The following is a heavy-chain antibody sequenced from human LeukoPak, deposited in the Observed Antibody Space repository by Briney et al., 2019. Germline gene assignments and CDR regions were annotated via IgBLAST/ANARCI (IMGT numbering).Heavy chain of an antibody. J-gene: IGHJ3*02. CDR3: ARDCYSSGWYGAFDI. CDR2: ISSSRSTI. D-gene: IGHD6-19*01. Sequence: GGSLRLSCAASGFTFSTYSVNWVRQAPGKGLEWLSYISSSRSTIYYADSVKGRFIISRDKAKNSLYLQMNSLRDEDTAVYYCARDCYSSGWYGAFDIWGQGTMVTVSS. CDR1: GFTFSTYS. V-gene: IGHV3-48*02.